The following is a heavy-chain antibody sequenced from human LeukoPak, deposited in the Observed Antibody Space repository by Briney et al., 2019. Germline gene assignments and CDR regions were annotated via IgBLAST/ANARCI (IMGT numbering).Heavy chain of an antibody. J-gene: IGHJ4*02. CDR2: INDDGSGT. CDR3: AKGRHLYYFDY. V-gene: IGHV3-74*01. Sequence: GGSLRLPCAASGFTFSSYWMSWVRQVPGKGPVWVSRINDDGSGTSYADSVKGRFTISRDDAKNTLYLQMNSLRAEDTAVYYCAKGRHLYYFDYWGQGTLVTVSS. CDR1: GFTFSSYW.